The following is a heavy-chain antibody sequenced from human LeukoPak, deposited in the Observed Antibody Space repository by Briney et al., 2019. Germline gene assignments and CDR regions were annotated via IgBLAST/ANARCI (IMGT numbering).Heavy chain of an antibody. CDR2: INPNSGGT. CDR3: ARDEGYCSSTSCPRTGAEYFQH. D-gene: IGHD2-2*01. CDR1: GYTFTGYY. V-gene: IGHV1-2*02. J-gene: IGHJ1*01. Sequence: GASVKVSCKSSGYTFTGYYIHWVRLAPGQGLEWMGWINPNSGGTNYAQKFQGRVTMTRDTSISTAYMELSRLRSDDTAMYYCARDEGYCSSTSCPRTGAEYFQHWGQGTLVTVSS.